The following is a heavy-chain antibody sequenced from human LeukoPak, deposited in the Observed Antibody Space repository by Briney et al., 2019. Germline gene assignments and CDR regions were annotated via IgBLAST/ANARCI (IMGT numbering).Heavy chain of an antibody. CDR3: ATSGYCSGGSCYRNWFDP. CDR1: GYTLTELS. D-gene: IGHD2-15*01. J-gene: IGHJ5*02. Sequence: ASVKVSCKVSGYTLTELSMHWVRQAPGKGLEWMGGFDAEDGETIYAQKFQGRVTMTEDTSTDTAYMELSSLRSEDTAVYYCATSGYCSGGSCYRNWFDPWGQGTLVTVSS. V-gene: IGHV1-24*01. CDR2: FDAEDGET.